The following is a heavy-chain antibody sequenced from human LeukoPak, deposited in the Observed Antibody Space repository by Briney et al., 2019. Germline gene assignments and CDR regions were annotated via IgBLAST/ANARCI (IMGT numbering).Heavy chain of an antibody. D-gene: IGHD2-15*01. V-gene: IGHV4-39*01. Sequence: SETLSLTCIVSGGSLSISLYYWGWIRRPPGKGLEWIGTIYHSGSTYYNPSLRSRVTISVDTSKKQFSVKLSSVTAADTAVYYCARGLDCSGGSCFPFDYWGQGTLVTVSS. CDR3: ARGLDCSGGSCFPFDY. J-gene: IGHJ4*02. CDR1: GGSLSISLYY. CDR2: IYHSGST.